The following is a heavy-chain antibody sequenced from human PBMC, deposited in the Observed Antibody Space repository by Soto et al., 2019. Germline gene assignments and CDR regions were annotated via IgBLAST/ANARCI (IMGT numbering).Heavy chain of an antibody. D-gene: IGHD3-22*01. Sequence: QVQLQESGPGLVKPSETLCLTCAVSGDSISSYYYMWIRQPPGKGLESIGYLYYGRSANYNPSLKSRVTLSVDTSTNQCSLTLSSMTAADTAVYYCALRSMAVVPEYWGQGTLVTVSS. J-gene: IGHJ4*02. CDR2: LYYGRSA. CDR3: ALRSMAVVPEY. CDR1: GDSISSYY. V-gene: IGHV4-59*01.